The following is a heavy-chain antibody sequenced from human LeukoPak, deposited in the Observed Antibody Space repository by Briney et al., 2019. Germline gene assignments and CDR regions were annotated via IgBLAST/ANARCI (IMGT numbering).Heavy chain of an antibody. D-gene: IGHD1-26*01. CDR1: GGSISSYY. J-gene: IGHJ4*02. Sequence: SETLSLTCTVSGGSISSYYRSWIRQPPGKGLEWIGYIYYSGSTTYNPSLKSRVTISVDTSKNQFSLKLSSVTAADTAVYYCAGLGATVCWGQGTLVTVSS. V-gene: IGHV4-59*01. CDR2: IYYSGST. CDR3: AGLGATVC.